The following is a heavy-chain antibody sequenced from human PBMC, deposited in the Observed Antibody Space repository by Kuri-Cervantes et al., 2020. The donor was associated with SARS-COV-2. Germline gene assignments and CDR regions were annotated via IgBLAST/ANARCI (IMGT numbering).Heavy chain of an antibody. CDR2: IYYSGST. CDR1: GGSISSSSYY. V-gene: IGHV4-39*01. CDR3: ARQGTIVVVPAALKTYFDY. J-gene: IGHJ4*02. D-gene: IGHD2-2*01. Sequence: SETLSLTCTVSGGSISSSSYYWGWIRQPPGKGLEWIGSIYYSGSTYYNPSLKSRVTISVDTSKNQFSLKLSSVTAADTAVYYCARQGTIVVVPAALKTYFDYWGQGTLVTVSS.